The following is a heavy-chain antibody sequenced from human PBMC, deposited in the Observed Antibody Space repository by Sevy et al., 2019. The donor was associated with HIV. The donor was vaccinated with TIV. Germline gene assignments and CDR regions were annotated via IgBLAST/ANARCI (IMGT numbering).Heavy chain of an antibody. J-gene: IGHJ4*02. CDR3: ARDRHSAPHWSSFDS. CDR1: GFTFTRYA. D-gene: IGHD1-26*01. CDR2: VSKEGTNK. V-gene: IGHV3-30-3*01. Sequence: GGSLRLSCEASGFTFTRYAFHWVRQAPGKGLEWVAVVSKEGTNKYYADSVKGRFIISKDNSRNTLYLQMQSLRADDTAVYFCARDRHSAPHWSSFDSWGQGTLVTVSS.